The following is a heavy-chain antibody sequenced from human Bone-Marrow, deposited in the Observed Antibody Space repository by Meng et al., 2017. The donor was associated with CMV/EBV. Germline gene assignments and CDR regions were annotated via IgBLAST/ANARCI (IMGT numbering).Heavy chain of an antibody. D-gene: IGHD2-2*03. J-gene: IGHJ4*02. CDR3: ARDGYCSSTSCYALGY. CDR2: ISTSSTTI. V-gene: IGHV3-48*03. Sequence: GESLKISCAASGFTFSSYEMNWVRQAPGKGLEWVSYISTSSTTIYYADSVKGRFTISRDNAKNSLYLQMNSLRAEDTAVYYCARDGYCSSTSCYALGYWGQGTLVTVSS. CDR1: GFTFSSYE.